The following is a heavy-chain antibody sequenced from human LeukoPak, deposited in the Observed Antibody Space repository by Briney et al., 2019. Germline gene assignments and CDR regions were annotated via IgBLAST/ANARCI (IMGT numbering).Heavy chain of an antibody. CDR3: TRGAPVGSSREFDY. CDR2: TYYRSKWYN. J-gene: IGHJ4*02. Sequence: SQTLSLTCDISGDSVSSNSAAWNWIRQSPLRGLEWLGRTYYRSKWYNDHAVSVKSRITINPDTSKNQFSLQLNSVTPKDTAVYYCTRGAPVGSSREFDYWGQGTLVTVSS. V-gene: IGHV6-1*01. D-gene: IGHD5-24*01. CDR1: GDSVSSNSAA.